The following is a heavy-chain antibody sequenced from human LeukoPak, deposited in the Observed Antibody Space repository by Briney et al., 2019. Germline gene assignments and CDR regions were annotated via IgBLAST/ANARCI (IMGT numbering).Heavy chain of an antibody. D-gene: IGHD2-2*01. J-gene: IGHJ4*02. Sequence: SETLSLTCAVYGGSFSGYHWSWIRQPPGKGLEWIGEINHSGGTNYNPSLKSRVTISVDTSKNQFSLKLSSVTAADTAVYYCARLVVPAATDFDYWGQGTLVTVSS. CDR1: GGSFSGYH. V-gene: IGHV4-34*01. CDR2: INHSGGT. CDR3: ARLVVPAATDFDY.